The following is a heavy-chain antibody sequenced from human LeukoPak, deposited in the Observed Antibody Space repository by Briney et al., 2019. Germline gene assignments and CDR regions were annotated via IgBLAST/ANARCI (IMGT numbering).Heavy chain of an antibody. D-gene: IGHD3-22*01. CDR1: GGSISSYY. CDR2: IYYSGST. Sequence: PSETLSLTCTVSGGSISSYYWSWIRQPPGKGLEWIGYIYYSGSTNYNPSLKSRVTISEDTSKNQFSLKLSSVTAADTAVYYCARGKNQYYYDSSGRSYDAFDIWGQGTMVTVSS. J-gene: IGHJ3*02. V-gene: IGHV4-59*01. CDR3: ARGKNQYYYDSSGRSYDAFDI.